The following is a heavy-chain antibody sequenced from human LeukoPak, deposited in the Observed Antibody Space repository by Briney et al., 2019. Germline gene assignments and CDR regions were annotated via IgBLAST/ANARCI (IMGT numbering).Heavy chain of an antibody. Sequence: GGSLRPSCAASGFTFRSYDMHWVRQVTGTGLEWIAGIGSAGDTYYPGSVKGRFTISRDNAQNSLYLQMNSLRAGDTAVYYCARGRGFDPWGQGTLVTVSS. CDR2: IGSAGDT. CDR3: ARGRGFDP. CDR1: GFTFRSYD. V-gene: IGHV3-13*04. J-gene: IGHJ5*02.